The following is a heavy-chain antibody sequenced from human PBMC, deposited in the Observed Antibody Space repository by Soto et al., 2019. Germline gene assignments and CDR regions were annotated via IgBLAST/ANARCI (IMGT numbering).Heavy chain of an antibody. CDR2: ISSSGGAI. V-gene: IGHV3-48*02. CDR3: ARDHGGSTWFVGAYYFFGMDV. D-gene: IGHD6-13*01. Sequence: EVQLVESGGDLVQPGGSLRLSCAASGFIFSDYSMTWVRQAPGWGLEFVSHISSSGGAIFYAESVKGRFTVSRDNAKNSLYLQMNSLRDEDTAVYFCARDHGGSTWFVGAYYFFGMDVWGQGTAVTVSS. CDR1: GFIFSDYS. J-gene: IGHJ6*02.